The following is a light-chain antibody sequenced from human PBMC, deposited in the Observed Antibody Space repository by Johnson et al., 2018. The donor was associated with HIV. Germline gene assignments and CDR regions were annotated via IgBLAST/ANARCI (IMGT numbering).Light chain of an antibody. CDR1: SSNIGNNY. CDR3: GTWDSSLRVGF. J-gene: IGLJ1*01. Sequence: QPVLTQPPSVSAAPGQKVTISCSGSSSNIGNNYVSWYQQLPGRAPKLLIYDNNKRPSGIPDRFSGSKSGTSATLGITGLQTGDEAEYYCGTWDSSLRVGFFGTGTKVTVL. CDR2: DNN. V-gene: IGLV1-51*01.